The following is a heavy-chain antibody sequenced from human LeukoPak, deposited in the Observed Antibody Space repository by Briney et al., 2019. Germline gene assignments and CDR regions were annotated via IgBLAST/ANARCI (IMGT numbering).Heavy chain of an antibody. J-gene: IGHJ4*02. CDR3: ARLGIIKYNWNDDY. Sequence: GGSLRLSCAASGFTFSSYAMSWVRQAPGKGLEWASTISGSGGSTYSVKGRFTISRDNSKNTLYLQMNSLRAEDTAVYYCARLGIIKYNWNDDYWGQGTLVTVSS. V-gene: IGHV3-23*01. CDR2: ISGSGGST. CDR1: GFTFSSYA. D-gene: IGHD1-1*01.